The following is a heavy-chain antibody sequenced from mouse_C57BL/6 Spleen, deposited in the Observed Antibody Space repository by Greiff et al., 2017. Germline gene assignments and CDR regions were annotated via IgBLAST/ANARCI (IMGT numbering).Heavy chain of an antibody. D-gene: IGHD2-5*01. CDR2: IDPSDSYT. Sequence: QVQLQQPGAELVMPGASVKLSCKASGYTFTSYWMHWVKQRPGQGLEWIGEIDPSDSYTNYNQKFKGKSTLTVDKSSSTAYMQLSSLTSEDSAVYDCARGEYSNSYYFDYWGQGTTLTVSS. CDR3: ARGEYSNSYYFDY. J-gene: IGHJ2*01. V-gene: IGHV1-69*01. CDR1: GYTFTSYW.